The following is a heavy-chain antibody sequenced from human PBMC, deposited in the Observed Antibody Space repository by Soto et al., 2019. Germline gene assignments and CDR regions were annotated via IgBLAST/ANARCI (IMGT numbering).Heavy chain of an antibody. J-gene: IGHJ6*03. CDR3: AWRARPRPYYMVI. CDR2: IWYDGSNK. Sequence: GGSLRLSCAASGFTFSSYGMHWVRQAPGKGLEWVAVIWYDGSNKYYADSVKGRFTISRDNSKNTLYLQMGSLRPEDMAVYYFAWRARPRPYYMVIRCKGTTVT. CDR1: GFTFSSYG. D-gene: IGHD6-6*01. V-gene: IGHV3-30*02.